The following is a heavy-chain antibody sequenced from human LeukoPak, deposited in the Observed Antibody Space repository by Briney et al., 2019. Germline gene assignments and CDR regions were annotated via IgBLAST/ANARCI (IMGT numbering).Heavy chain of an antibody. CDR2: ISSSSSTI. CDR3: ARDLQNYYGMDV. J-gene: IGHJ6*02. V-gene: IGHV3-48*01. CDR1: GFTFNNYN. Sequence: PGGSLRLSCAASGFTFNNYNMNWVRQAPGKGLEWVSYISSSSSTIYYADSVKGRFTISRDNAKNSLYLQMNSLRAEDTAVYYCARDLQNYYGMDVRGQGTTVTVSS.